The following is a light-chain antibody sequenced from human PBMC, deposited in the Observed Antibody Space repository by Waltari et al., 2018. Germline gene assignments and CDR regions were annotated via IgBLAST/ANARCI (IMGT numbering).Light chain of an antibody. CDR3: CSCTSSYTAV. J-gene: IGLJ2*01. CDR2: EVN. CDR1: SSDVGSYNL. V-gene: IGLV2-23*02. Sequence: QSALTQPASVSGSPGQSITISCTGTSSDVGSYNLVSWYQHHPGKAPKLMIYEVNTRPSGVSNRFSGSKSGNTASLTISGLQAEDEADYYCCSCTSSYTAVFGGGTRLTVL.